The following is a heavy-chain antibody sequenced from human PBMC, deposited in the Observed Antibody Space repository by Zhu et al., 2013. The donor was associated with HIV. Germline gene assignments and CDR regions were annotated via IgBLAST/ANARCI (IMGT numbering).Heavy chain of an antibody. D-gene: IGHD3-10*01. CDR3: ARDRHYDYGSGSGMDV. CDR2: INPKRGDT. V-gene: IGHV1-2*02. Sequence: QVQLVQSGAEVKKPGASVKVSCKASGYTFTGYYMHWVRQAPGQGLEWMGWINPKRGDTNYVQKFQGRVTMTRDTSISTAYMELSRLTSDDTAVYYCARDRHYDYGSGSGMDVWGQGTTVTVSS. J-gene: IGHJ6*02. CDR1: GYTFTGYY.